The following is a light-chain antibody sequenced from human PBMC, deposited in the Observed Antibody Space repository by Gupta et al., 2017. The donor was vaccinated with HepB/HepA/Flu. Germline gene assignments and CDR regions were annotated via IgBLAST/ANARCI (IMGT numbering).Light chain of an antibody. CDR1: SSDVGGYNH. Sequence: QSALTQPPSASGSPGQSVTLSCTGTSSDVGGYNHVSWYQQHPGTAPKLMIFEVNQRPSGVPDRFSGSKSGNTASLTVSGLQADDEANYYCSSYAGSNNVVFGGGTKLTVL. CDR2: EVN. J-gene: IGLJ2*01. CDR3: SSYAGSNNVV. V-gene: IGLV2-8*01.